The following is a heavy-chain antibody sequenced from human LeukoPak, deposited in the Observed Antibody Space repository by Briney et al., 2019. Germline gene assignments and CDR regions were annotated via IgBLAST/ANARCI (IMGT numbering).Heavy chain of an antibody. V-gene: IGHV4-34*01. CDR3: ARGGYSGYDYSVIDY. CDR1: GGSFSGYY. D-gene: IGHD5-12*01. CDR2: INHSGST. J-gene: IGHJ4*02. Sequence: SETLSLTCAVYGGSFSGYYWSWIRQPPGKGLEWIGEINHSGSTNYNPSLKSRVTISVDTSKNQFSLKLSSVTAADTAVYYCARGGYSGYDYSVIDYWGQGTLVTVSS.